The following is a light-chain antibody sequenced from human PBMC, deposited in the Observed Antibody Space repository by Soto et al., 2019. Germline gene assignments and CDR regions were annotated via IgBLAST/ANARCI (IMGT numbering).Light chain of an antibody. CDR1: SSDIGGYYY. Sequence: QSALTQPASVSGSPGQSIIISCTGTSSDIGGYYYVSWYQHHPGKAPKLLIYQVTNRPSRVSNRFSGSKSGNTASLTISGLQADDEADYYCTSYSSSDIFYVFGTGTKVTVL. CDR2: QVT. CDR3: TSYSSSDIFYV. J-gene: IGLJ1*01. V-gene: IGLV2-14*01.